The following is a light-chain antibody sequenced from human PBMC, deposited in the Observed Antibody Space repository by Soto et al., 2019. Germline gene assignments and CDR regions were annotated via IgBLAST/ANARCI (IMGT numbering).Light chain of an antibody. CDR3: QQANSFPIT. Sequence: DIQMTQSPSSVSASVGDRVTITCRASQDIGSWLAWYQQRPGKAPNLLIYAASSLQSGVPSRFSGSGSGTDFTLTISSLRHEDFATYYCQQANSFPITFGQGTLLEIK. CDR1: QDIGSW. CDR2: AAS. J-gene: IGKJ5*01. V-gene: IGKV1D-12*01.